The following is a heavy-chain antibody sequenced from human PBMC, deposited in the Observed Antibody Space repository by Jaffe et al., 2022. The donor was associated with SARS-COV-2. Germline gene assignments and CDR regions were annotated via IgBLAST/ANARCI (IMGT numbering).Heavy chain of an antibody. J-gene: IGHJ2*01. CDR3: ARAPTGWFLDL. D-gene: IGHD3-10*01. CDR1: GVTVSSSY. Sequence: EVHLVESGGGLVQPGESLRLSCAASGVTVSSSYMYWVRQAPGKGLEWVSYVYSGGTTSYADSVKGRFTISRDNSKNTLYLQMSSLRTEDTAVYYCARAPTGWFLDLWGRGTLVTV. CDR2: VYSGGTT. V-gene: IGHV3-66*02.